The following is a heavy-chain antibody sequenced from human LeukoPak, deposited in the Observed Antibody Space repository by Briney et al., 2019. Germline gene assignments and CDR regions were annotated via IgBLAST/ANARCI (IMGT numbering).Heavy chain of an antibody. CDR1: GFTFSSYA. CDR2: ISGSGGST. J-gene: IGHJ4*02. CDR3: AKAGLWFGEFRRFDY. D-gene: IGHD3-10*01. V-gene: IGHV3-23*01. Sequence: GGSLRLSCAASGFTFSSYAMSWVRQAPGKGLEWVSAISGSGGSTYYADSVKGRFTISRDNSKNTLYLQMSSLRAEDTAVYYCAKAGLWFGEFRRFDYWGQGTLVTVSS.